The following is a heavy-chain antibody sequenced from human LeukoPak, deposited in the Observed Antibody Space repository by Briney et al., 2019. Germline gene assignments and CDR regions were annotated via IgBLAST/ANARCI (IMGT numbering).Heavy chain of an antibody. CDR3: ARDANVVAATHDAFDI. J-gene: IGHJ3*02. V-gene: IGHV3-20*04. Sequence: GGSLRLSCAASGFTFSSYSMNWVRQAPGKGLEWVSGINWNGGSTGYADSVKGRFTISRDNAKNSLYLQMNSLRAEDTALYYCARDANVVAATHDAFDIWGQGTMVTVSS. CDR2: INWNGGST. CDR1: GFTFSSYS. D-gene: IGHD2-15*01.